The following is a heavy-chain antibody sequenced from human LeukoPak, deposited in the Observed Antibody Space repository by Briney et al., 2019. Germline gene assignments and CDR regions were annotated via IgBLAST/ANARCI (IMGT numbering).Heavy chain of an antibody. J-gene: IGHJ6*03. Sequence: GGSLRLSCAASGFTFSDYYMSWIRQAPGKGLEWVSYISSSGSTIYYADSVKGRFTISRDNAKNSLYLQMNSLRAEDTAVYYCARWPQKYYYDSSGYPPPYYYYMDVWGKGTTVTVSS. CDR3: ARWPQKYYYDSSGYPPPYYYYMDV. CDR1: GFTFSDYY. V-gene: IGHV3-11*04. D-gene: IGHD3-22*01. CDR2: ISSSGSTI.